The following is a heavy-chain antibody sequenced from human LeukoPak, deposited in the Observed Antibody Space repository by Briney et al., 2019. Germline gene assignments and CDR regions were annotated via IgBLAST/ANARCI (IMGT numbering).Heavy chain of an antibody. D-gene: IGHD6-13*01. Sequence: PSETLSLTCTVSGGSISSSSYYWGWIRQPPGKGLEWIGSIYYSGSTYYNPSLKSRVTISVDTSKNRFSLKLSSVTAADTAVYYCARHRIAAHAYDYWGQGTLVTVSS. CDR2: IYYSGST. J-gene: IGHJ4*02. CDR3: ARHRIAAHAYDY. V-gene: IGHV4-39*01. CDR1: GGSISSSSYY.